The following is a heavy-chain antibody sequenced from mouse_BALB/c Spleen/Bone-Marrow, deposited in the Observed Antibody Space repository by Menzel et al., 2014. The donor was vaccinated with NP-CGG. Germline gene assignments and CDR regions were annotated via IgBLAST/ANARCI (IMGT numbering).Heavy chain of an antibody. Sequence: EVQLVESGGDLAKPGGSLKLSCAASGFTFSNYGMSWVRRTPDKRLEWVATISSGGSYTYFPDSVKGRFTISRDNAKNTLCLQMNSLKSEDAAMYYCARLTPDYAMDYWGQGTSVTVSS. CDR2: ISSGGSYT. V-gene: IGHV5-6*01. CDR1: GFTFSNYG. J-gene: IGHJ4*01. CDR3: ARLTPDYAMDY. D-gene: IGHD1-3*01.